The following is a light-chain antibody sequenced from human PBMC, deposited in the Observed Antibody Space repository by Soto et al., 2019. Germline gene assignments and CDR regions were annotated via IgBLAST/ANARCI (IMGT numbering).Light chain of an antibody. V-gene: IGKV3-15*01. Sequence: EIVMTQSPATLSVSPGERATLSCRASQSVSGTLAWYQQKPGQAPRLLIYGASTRVTGIPARFSGSVSGTEFTLTISSLQSEDFAVYYCQQYNNWPGTFGQGNKLEIK. CDR3: QQYNNWPGT. J-gene: IGKJ2*02. CDR2: GAS. CDR1: QSVSGT.